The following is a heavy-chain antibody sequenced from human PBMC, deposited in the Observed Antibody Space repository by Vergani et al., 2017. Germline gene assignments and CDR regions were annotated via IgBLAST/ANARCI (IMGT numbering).Heavy chain of an antibody. D-gene: IGHD2-2*01. CDR1: GFTFDDYA. CDR2: ISLNSGSI. V-gene: IGHV3-9*01. Sequence: EVQLVESGGGLVQPGRSLRLSCAASGFTFDDYAIHWVRQAPGKGLEWVSGISLNSGSIGYADSVKGRFTISRDNAKNSLYLQMNSLRAEDTALYYCAKVACSSTSCSNPFDYWGQGTLVTVSS. J-gene: IGHJ4*02. CDR3: AKVACSSTSCSNPFDY.